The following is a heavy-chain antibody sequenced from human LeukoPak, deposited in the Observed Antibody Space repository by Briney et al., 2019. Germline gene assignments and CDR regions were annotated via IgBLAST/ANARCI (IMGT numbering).Heavy chain of an antibody. V-gene: IGHV3-21*01. CDR3: ARDLAVDV. J-gene: IGHJ6*02. Sequence: PGGSLRLSCAASGFTFSTYNMNWVRQAPGKRLEWVSSISTTSTYIYYADSVKGRFTISRDNAKNSLYLQMNSLIAEDTAVYYCARDLAVDVWGRGTTVTVSS. D-gene: IGHD6-19*01. CDR1: GFTFSTYN. CDR2: ISTTSTYI.